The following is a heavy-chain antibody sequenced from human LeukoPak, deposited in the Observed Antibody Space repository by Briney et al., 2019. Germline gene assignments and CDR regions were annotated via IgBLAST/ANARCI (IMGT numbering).Heavy chain of an antibody. Sequence: GGSLRLSCAASGFTFSNYWMSWVRQAPGKGLEWVAIIKQDGSEQYYVDSVRGRFTISRDNAKNSLYLQMNSLRAEDTAVYYCARAYSTSSDYVDYWGQGTLVTVSS. D-gene: IGHD6-6*01. CDR1: GFTFSNYW. J-gene: IGHJ4*02. V-gene: IGHV3-7*01. CDR2: IKQDGSEQ. CDR3: ARAYSTSSDYVDY.